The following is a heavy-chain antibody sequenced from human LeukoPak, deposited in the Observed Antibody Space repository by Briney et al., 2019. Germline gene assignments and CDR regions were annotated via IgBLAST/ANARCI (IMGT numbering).Heavy chain of an antibody. J-gene: IGHJ5*02. Sequence: ASVKVSCKVSGYTFTDYYMHWVQQAPGKGLEWMGLVDPEDGETIYAEKFQGRVTITADTSTDPAYMELSSLRSEDTAVYYCATYLYCSSTSCYTGWFDPWGQGTLVTVSS. CDR3: ATYLYCSSTSCYTGWFDP. CDR2: VDPEDGET. V-gene: IGHV1-69-2*01. D-gene: IGHD2-2*02. CDR1: GYTFTDYY.